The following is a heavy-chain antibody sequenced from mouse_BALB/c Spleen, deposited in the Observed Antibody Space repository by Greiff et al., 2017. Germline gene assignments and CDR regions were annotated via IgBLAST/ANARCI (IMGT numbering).Heavy chain of an antibody. CDR1: GISITTGNYR. Sequence: ESGPGLVKPSQTVSLTCTVTGISITTGNYRWSWIRQFPGNKLEWIGYIYYSGTITYNPSLTSRTTITRDTSKNQFFLEMNSLTAEDTATYYCAREGGYGNYAFDYWGQGTTLTVSS. D-gene: IGHD2-10*02. J-gene: IGHJ2*01. CDR3: AREGGYGNYAFDY. CDR2: IYYSGTI. V-gene: IGHV3-5*02.